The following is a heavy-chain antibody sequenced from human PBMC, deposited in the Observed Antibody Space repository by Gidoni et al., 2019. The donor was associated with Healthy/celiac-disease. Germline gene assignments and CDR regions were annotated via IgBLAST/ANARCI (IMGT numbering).Heavy chain of an antibody. J-gene: IGHJ6*02. Sequence: QITLKESGPTRVKPTQTLTLTCTFSGCSLSKSGVGVGWSRQPPGKALEWLALIYWDDDKRYSPSLKSRLPITNDTSKNQVVLTMTNMYPVDTATYYCAHSRGTWGYYGSGSYYNGYYYGMDVWGQGTTVTVSS. CDR2: IYWDDDK. V-gene: IGHV2-5*02. CDR1: GCSLSKSGVG. CDR3: AHSRGTWGYYGSGSYYNGYYYGMDV. D-gene: IGHD3-10*01.